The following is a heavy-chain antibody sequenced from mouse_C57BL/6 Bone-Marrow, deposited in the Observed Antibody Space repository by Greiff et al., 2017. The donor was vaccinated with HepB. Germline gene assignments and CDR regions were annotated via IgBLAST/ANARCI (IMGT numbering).Heavy chain of an antibody. CDR3: AIWEYPVYFAY. D-gene: IGHD5-2*01. CDR1: GYTFTSYW. J-gene: IGHJ3*01. Sequence: VQLQEPGAELVKPGASVKVSCKASGYTFTSYWMHWVKQRPGQGLEWIGRIHPSDSDTNYNQKFKGKATLTVDKSSSTAYMQLSSLTSEDSAVYYVAIWEYPVYFAYWGQGTLVTVSA. V-gene: IGHV1-74*01. CDR2: IHPSDSDT.